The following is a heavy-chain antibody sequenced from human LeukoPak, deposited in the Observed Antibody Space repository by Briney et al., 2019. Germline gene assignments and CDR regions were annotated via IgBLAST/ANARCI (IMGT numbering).Heavy chain of an antibody. CDR2: IYHSGST. Sequence: SGTLSLTCAVSGGSISSSNWWSWVRQPPGKGLEWIGEIYHSGSTNYNPSLKSRVTISVDKSKNQFSLKLSSVTAADTAVYYCARDTVDTAMVTRGFGNYFDYWGQGTLVTVSS. J-gene: IGHJ4*02. CDR1: GGSISSSNW. CDR3: ARDTVDTAMVTRGFGNYFDY. D-gene: IGHD5-18*01. V-gene: IGHV4-4*02.